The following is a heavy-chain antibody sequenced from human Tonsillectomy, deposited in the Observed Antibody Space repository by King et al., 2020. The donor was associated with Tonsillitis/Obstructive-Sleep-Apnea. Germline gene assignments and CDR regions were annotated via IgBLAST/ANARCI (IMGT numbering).Heavy chain of an antibody. Sequence: TLKESGPTLVKPTQTLTLTCTFSGFSLSTSGVGVGWIRQPPGKALECLVLIYWDDDKRYSPSLKSRLTITKDTSKNQVVLTMTNVDPVDTATYYCARTEVLVGPLSDGFDIWGQGTMVTVSS. D-gene: IGHD1-26*01. CDR2: IYWDDDK. CDR1: GFSLSTSGVG. J-gene: IGHJ3*02. V-gene: IGHV2-5*02. CDR3: ARTEVLVGPLSDGFDI.